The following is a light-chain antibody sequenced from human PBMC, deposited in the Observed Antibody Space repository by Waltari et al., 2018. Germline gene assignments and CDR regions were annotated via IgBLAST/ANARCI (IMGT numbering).Light chain of an antibody. V-gene: IGKV1-17*03. J-gene: IGKJ2*01. Sequence: DIQMTQSPSAMSASVGETVTITCRASLGISDSLAWFQQNPGKVPKRLIFAASNLESGVPSRFSGARSGTEFTLTITSLQPEDVAVYYCHHYYGTPYTFGQGTKLEIK. CDR3: HHYYGTPYT. CDR1: LGISDS. CDR2: AAS.